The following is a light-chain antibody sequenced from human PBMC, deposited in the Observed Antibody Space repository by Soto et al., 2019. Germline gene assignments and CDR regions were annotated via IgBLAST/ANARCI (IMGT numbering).Light chain of an antibody. CDR2: DVS. V-gene: IGLV2-14*01. Sequence: QSVLTQPASVSGSPGQSITLLCTGTSSDVGGYSSVSWYQQHPGKAPKLMIHDVSNRPSGVSNRFSGSKSGNTASLTISGLQAEDEADYYCSSYTSSSSYVFGTGTKVTVL. J-gene: IGLJ1*01. CDR3: SSYTSSSSYV. CDR1: SSDVGGYSS.